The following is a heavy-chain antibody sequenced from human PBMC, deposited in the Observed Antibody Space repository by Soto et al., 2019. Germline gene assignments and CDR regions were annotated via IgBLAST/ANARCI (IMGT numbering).Heavy chain of an antibody. V-gene: IGHV1-18*01. CDR3: ARDPRSESDILTGYPAGRLDP. CDR2: ISAYNGNT. Sequence: ASVKVSCKASRYTFTSYASRWVRQAPGQGLEWMGWISAYNGNTNYAQKLQGRVTMTTDTSTSTAYMELRSLRSDDTAVYYCARDPRSESDILTGYPAGRLDPRGQGTLVTVSS. D-gene: IGHD3-9*01. CDR1: RYTFTSYA. J-gene: IGHJ5*02.